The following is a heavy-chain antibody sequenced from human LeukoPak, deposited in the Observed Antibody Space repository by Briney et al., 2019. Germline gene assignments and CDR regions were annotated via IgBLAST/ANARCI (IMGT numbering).Heavy chain of an antibody. CDR2: IIPIFGTA. D-gene: IGHD2-2*01. CDR3: ARGSYQLLRDWWYYYMDV. CDR1: GGTFSSYA. V-gene: IGHV1-69*05. Sequence: SVRVSCKASGGTFSSYAISWVRQAPGQGLEWMGGIIPIFGTANYAQKFQGRVTITTDESTSTAYMELSSLRSEDTAVYYCARGSYQLLRDWWYYYMDVWGKGTTVTVS. J-gene: IGHJ6*03.